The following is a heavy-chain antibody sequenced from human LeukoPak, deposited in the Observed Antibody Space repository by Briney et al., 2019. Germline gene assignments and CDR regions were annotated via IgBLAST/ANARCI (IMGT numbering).Heavy chain of an antibody. V-gene: IGHV3-48*03. D-gene: IGHD3-10*01. CDR1: GFTFSSYE. J-gene: IGHJ4*02. Sequence: PGGSLRLSCAASGFTFSSYEMNWVRQAPGKGLEWVSYISSSGSTIYYADSVKGRFTISRDNAMNSLYLQMNSLGAEDTALYYCAKDMGSGSYYVIDYWGQGTLVTVSS. CDR2: ISSSGSTI. CDR3: AKDMGSGSYYVIDY.